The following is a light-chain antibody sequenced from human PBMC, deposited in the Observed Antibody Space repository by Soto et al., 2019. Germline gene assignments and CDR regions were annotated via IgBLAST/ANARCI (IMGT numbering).Light chain of an antibody. CDR3: QQRSNWPIT. CDR1: QTISRNY. Sequence: IVLTQSPGTLSLSPGERVTLSCRASQTISRNYLAWYQQKPGLAPRLIMYHGSRRAAGTPDRFSGSGSGTDFSLTISRLEPEDFAVYYCQQRSNWPITFGQGTRLEIK. V-gene: IGKV3D-20*02. J-gene: IGKJ5*01. CDR2: HGS.